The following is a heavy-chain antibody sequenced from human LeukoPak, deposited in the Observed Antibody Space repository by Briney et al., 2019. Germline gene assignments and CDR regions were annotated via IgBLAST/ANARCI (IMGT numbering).Heavy chain of an antibody. Sequence: GGSLRLSCAASGFTFSSYWMHWVRQAPGKGLVWVSRVSSDGRSTSSADSVKGRFSISRDNAKNTLYLQRNGLRTEDTAVYYCARDQLYCSGGICYFDYWGQGTLVTVSS. J-gene: IGHJ4*02. V-gene: IGHV3-74*01. CDR1: GFTFSSYW. CDR2: VSSDGRST. D-gene: IGHD2-15*01. CDR3: ARDQLYCSGGICYFDY.